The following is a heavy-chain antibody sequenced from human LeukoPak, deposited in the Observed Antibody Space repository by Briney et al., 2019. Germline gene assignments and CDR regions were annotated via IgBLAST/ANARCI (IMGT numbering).Heavy chain of an antibody. V-gene: IGHV1-8*01. CDR3: ARVLRPVYFYYGMDV. D-gene: IGHD1-14*01. CDR1: VYTFTSYD. J-gene: IGHJ6*02. CDR2: MNPNSGNT. Sequence: ASVKVSCKASVYTFTSYDINWVRQATGQGLEWMGWMNPNSGNTGYAQKFQGRVTMTRNTSISTAYMELSSLRSEDTAVYYCARVLRPVYFYYGMDVWGQGTTVTVSS.